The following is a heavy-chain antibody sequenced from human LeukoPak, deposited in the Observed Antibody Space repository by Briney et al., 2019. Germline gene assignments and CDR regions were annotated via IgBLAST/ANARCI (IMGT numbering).Heavy chain of an antibody. CDR1: GGSISSGSYY. CDR3: ARERGYCFDP. CDR2: IYTSENT. Sequence: SQTLSLTCTVSGGSISSGSYYWSWIRQPAGKGLEWIGRIYTSENTNYNPSLKSRVTMSVDRSKNQFSLKLSSVTAADTAVYYCARERGYCFDPWGQGMLVTVSS. V-gene: IGHV4-61*02. D-gene: IGHD3-3*01. J-gene: IGHJ5*02.